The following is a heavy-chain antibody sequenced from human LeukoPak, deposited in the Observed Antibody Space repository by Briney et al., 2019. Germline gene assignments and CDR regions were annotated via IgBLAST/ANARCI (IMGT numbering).Heavy chain of an antibody. D-gene: IGHD4-17*01. V-gene: IGHV3-23*01. CDR2: IRGSDGST. CDR1: GFPFSTYA. Sequence: GGSLRLSCAASGFPFSTYAMSWVRQAPGKGLEWVSSIRGSDGSTYYADSVKGRFAISRDNSKNTPYLQMNSLRAEDTAVYYCAKDVYGDYGGLDYWGQGTLVTVSS. J-gene: IGHJ4*02. CDR3: AKDVYGDYGGLDY.